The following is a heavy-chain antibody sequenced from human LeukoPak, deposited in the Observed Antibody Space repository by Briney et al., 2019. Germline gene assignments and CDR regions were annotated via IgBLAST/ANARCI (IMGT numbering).Heavy chain of an antibody. CDR3: ARDSTGSRFDP. D-gene: IGHD3-9*01. V-gene: IGHV3-74*01. Sequence: GGSLRLSCAASGFTFSSYWMHWVRQAPGKGLVWVSRINSDGSSTSYADSVKGRFTISRDNAKSTLYLQMNSLRAEDTAVYYCARDSTGSRFDPWGQGTLVTVSS. J-gene: IGHJ5*02. CDR1: GFTFSSYW. CDR2: INSDGSST.